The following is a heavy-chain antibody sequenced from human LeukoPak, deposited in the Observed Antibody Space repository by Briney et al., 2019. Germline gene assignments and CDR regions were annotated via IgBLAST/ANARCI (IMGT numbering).Heavy chain of an antibody. CDR3: ARDQWGPYLSRGGPTDY. V-gene: IGHV1-18*01. Sequence: GASVKVSCKASGYTFTSYGVTWVRQAPGQGLEWMGWINTNKGNTHYAQKVQGRLTLTTDISTGTAYMELRSLRSDDTAVYYCARDQWGPYLSRGGPTDYWGQGTLVTVSS. D-gene: IGHD3-10*01. CDR1: GYTFTSYG. CDR2: INTNKGNT. J-gene: IGHJ4*02.